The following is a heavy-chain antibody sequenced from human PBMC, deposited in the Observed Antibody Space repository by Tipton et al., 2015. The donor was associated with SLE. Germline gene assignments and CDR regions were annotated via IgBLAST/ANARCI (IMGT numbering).Heavy chain of an antibody. Sequence: GSLRLSCTVSGGSISNNSYYWSWIRQPAGKGLEWIGYIYYSGSTNYNPSLKSRVTISVDASKNQFSLKLSSVTAADTAVYYCARHASRRSGSYNEIDYWGQGTLVTVSS. J-gene: IGHJ4*02. V-gene: IGHV4-61*10. CDR1: GGSISNNSYY. D-gene: IGHD3-10*01. CDR2: IYYSGST. CDR3: ARHASRRSGSYNEIDY.